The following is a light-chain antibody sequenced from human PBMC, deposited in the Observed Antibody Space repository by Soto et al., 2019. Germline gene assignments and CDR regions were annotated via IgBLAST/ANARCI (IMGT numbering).Light chain of an antibody. Sequence: EIVMTQSPVALSVSPGESAALSCRASQSVGRNFAWYQQRPGQAPRVLIYGTSTRATGVPARFSGSGSGTDFTLTISSLQSEEFAVYCCQQYNKWPYTFGQGTRLEIK. CDR3: QQYNKWPYT. CDR2: GTS. CDR1: QSVGRN. V-gene: IGKV3-15*01. J-gene: IGKJ2*01.